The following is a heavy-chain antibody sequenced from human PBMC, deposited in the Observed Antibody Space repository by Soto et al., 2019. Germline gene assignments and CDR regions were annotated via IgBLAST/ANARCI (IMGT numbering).Heavy chain of an antibody. CDR2: IWYDGSNK. CDR3: ARDVLIAVAGPHYFYY. V-gene: IGHV3-33*01. CDR1: GFTFSSYG. D-gene: IGHD6-19*01. J-gene: IGHJ4*02. Sequence: GGSLRLSCAASGFTFSSYGMHWVRQAPGKGLEWVAVIWYDGSNKYYADSVKGRFTISRDNSKNTLYLQMNSLRAEDTAVYYCARDVLIAVAGPHYFYYWGQGTLVPVAS.